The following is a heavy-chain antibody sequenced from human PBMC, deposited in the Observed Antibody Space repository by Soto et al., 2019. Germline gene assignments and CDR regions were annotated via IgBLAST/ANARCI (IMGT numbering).Heavy chain of an antibody. CDR2: IYPGDSDT. Sequence: GESLKISCKGSGYSFTSYWIGWVRQMPGKGLEWMGIIYPGDSDTRYSPSFQGQVTISADKSISTAYLQWSSLKASDTAMYYCARLRYCSGGSCSPIDYWGQGTLVTVSS. CDR1: GYSFTSYW. V-gene: IGHV5-51*01. J-gene: IGHJ4*02. D-gene: IGHD2-15*01. CDR3: ARLRYCSGGSCSPIDY.